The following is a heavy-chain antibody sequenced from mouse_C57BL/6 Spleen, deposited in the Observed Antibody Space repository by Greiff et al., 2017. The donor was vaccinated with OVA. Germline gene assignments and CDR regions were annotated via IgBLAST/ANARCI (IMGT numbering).Heavy chain of an antibody. D-gene: IGHD2-4*01. CDR1: GFTFSSYT. Sequence: EVQGVESGGGLVKPGGSLKLSCAASGFTFSSYTMSWVRQTPEKRLEWVATISGGGGNTYYPDSVKGRFTISRDNAKNTLYLQMSSLRSEDTALYYCASFYYDYDDGFAYWGQGTLVTVSA. J-gene: IGHJ3*01. CDR2: ISGGGGNT. V-gene: IGHV5-9*01. CDR3: ASFYYDYDDGFAY.